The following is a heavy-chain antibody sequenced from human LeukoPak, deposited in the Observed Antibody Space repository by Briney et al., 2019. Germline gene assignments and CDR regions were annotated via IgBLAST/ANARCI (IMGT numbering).Heavy chain of an antibody. CDR3: ARDQADNDFWSGYYDY. D-gene: IGHD3-3*01. Sequence: AASVKVSCKASGYTFTGYYMHWVRQAPGQGLEWMGWINPNSGGTNYAQKFQGRVTMTRDTSTSTVYMELSSLRSEDTAVYYCARDQADNDFWSGYYDYWGQGTLVTVSS. CDR1: GYTFTGYY. J-gene: IGHJ4*02. CDR2: INPNSGGT. V-gene: IGHV1-2*02.